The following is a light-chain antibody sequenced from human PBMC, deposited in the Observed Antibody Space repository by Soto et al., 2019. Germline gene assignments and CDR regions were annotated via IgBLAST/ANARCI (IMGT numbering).Light chain of an antibody. Sequence: QSVLTQPPSASGTPGQRVTISCSGSSSNIGSNTVNWYQHLPGTAPKLLIYTNNQRPSGVPDRFSGSKSGTSASLAISGLQSDDEADYYCASWDDSLPGYVFGTGTKVTVL. CDR2: TNN. J-gene: IGLJ1*01. V-gene: IGLV1-44*01. CDR3: ASWDDSLPGYV. CDR1: SSNIGSNT.